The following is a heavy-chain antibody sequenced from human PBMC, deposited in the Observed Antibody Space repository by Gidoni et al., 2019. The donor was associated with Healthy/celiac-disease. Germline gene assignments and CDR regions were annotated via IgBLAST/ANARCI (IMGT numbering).Heavy chain of an antibody. CDR2: ISSSSSYI. Sequence: EVQLVESGGGLVKPGGSLRLSCAASGFTFSSSSMNWVRQAPGKGLEWVSSISSSSSYIYYADSVKGRFTISRDNAKNSLYLQMNSLRAEYTAVYYCARGGWNDSKGPELGSSLCFDYWGQGTLVTVSS. CDR3: ARGGWNDSKGPELGSSLCFDY. D-gene: IGHD1-1*01. CDR1: GFTFSSSS. V-gene: IGHV3-21*01. J-gene: IGHJ4*02.